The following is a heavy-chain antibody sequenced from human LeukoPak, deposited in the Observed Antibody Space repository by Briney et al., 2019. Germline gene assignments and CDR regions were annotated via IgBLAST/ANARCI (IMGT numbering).Heavy chain of an antibody. CDR3: TTGLGTLDY. D-gene: IGHD7-27*01. CDR1: GFTFSNAW. Sequence: PGGPLRLSCAASGFTFSNAWMSWVRHAPGRGREGVGRIKSKTDDGTTDYAAPVKGRFTIARDDSNNTLYLQLNSLKTEDTAVYYWTTGLGTLDYWGQGTLVTVSS. V-gene: IGHV3-15*01. CDR2: IKSKTDDGTT. J-gene: IGHJ4*02.